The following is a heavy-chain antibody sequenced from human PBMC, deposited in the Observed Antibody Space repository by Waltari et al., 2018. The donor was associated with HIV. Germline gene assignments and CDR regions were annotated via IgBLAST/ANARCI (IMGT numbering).Heavy chain of an antibody. CDR3: AKSMRDLRPSAFDV. CDR2: RSGSGSTA. J-gene: IGHJ3*01. V-gene: IGHV3-23*01. CDR1: GFNFRTFA. D-gene: IGHD2-8*01. Sequence: EVQLLESGGGLVQPGGSLRRSCIASGFNFRTFAMSWVRHAPGPAPGWVPSRSGSGSTAASGGYVKGRCPISRDFSNNTLFLQRNNLRAEDTAVYFCAKSMRDLRPSAFDVWGQGTMVAISA.